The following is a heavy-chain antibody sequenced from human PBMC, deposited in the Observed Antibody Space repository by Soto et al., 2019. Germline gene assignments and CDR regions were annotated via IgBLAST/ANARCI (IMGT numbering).Heavy chain of an antibody. D-gene: IGHD4-17*01. V-gene: IGHV3-48*02. CDR2: ISSTSGTV. Sequence: EVQLVESGGGLVQPGGSLRLSCAASGFSFSIYSMNWVRQAPGKGLEWVSYISSTSGTVYYADSVRGRFTISRDNAKNSLYLQMNSLRDEDTAVYYCARDGMTTVYNYGMDVWGQGTTVTVSS. CDR3: ARDGMTTVYNYGMDV. CDR1: GFSFSIYS. J-gene: IGHJ6*02.